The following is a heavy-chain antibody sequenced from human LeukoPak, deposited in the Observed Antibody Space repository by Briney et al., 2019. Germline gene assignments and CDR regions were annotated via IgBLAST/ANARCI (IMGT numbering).Heavy chain of an antibody. D-gene: IGHD2-2*01. V-gene: IGHV3-23*01. J-gene: IGHJ4*02. CDR1: GFTFSSYA. CDR3: AKGGYCSSTSCYRRGFDY. Sequence: GGSLRLSCAASGFTFSSYAMSWVRQAPGKGLEWVSAISGSGGSTYYADSVKGRFTISRDNSKNTLYLQMNSLRAEDTAVYYCAKGGYCSSTSCYRRGFDYWGQGTLVTVSS. CDR2: ISGSGGST.